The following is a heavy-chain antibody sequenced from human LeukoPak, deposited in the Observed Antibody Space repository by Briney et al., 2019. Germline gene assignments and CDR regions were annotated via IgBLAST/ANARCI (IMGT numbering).Heavy chain of an antibody. J-gene: IGHJ4*02. D-gene: IGHD7-27*01. V-gene: IGHV3-53*01. Sequence: PGGSLRLSCTVSGFAVSSNSMSWVRQAPGKGLEWVSFIYSGTTHYSDSVKGRFTISRDNSKNTLYLQMNSLKTDDTAVYYCTGQGLTITGEIFDYWGQGTLLTVSS. CDR1: GFAVSSNS. CDR2: IYSGTT. CDR3: TGQGLTITGEIFDY.